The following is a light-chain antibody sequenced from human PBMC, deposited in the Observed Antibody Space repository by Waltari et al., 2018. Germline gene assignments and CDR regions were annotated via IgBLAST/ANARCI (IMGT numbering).Light chain of an antibody. CDR2: EDN. CDR3: QSYDSSNWV. J-gene: IGLJ3*02. V-gene: IGLV6-57*03. CDR1: SGRLASNY. Sequence: NFMLTQPHSVSESPGKTVTISCTRSSGRLASNYVQWYQQRPGSAPTTVISEDNQRASGVPDRFSDSIDSSSNSASHTIPGLTTEDEADYYCQSYDSSNWVFGGGTKLTVL.